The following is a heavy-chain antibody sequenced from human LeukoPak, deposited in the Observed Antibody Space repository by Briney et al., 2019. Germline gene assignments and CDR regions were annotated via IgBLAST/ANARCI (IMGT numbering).Heavy chain of an antibody. CDR3: AREPMRDGYNSYYYYYMDV. CDR1: GFTFSSYS. J-gene: IGHJ6*03. CDR2: ISSSSYI. V-gene: IGHV3-21*01. Sequence: GGSLRLSCAASGFTFSSYSMNWVRQAPGKGLEWVSSISSSSYIYYADSVKGRFTISRDNAKNSLYLQMNSLRAEDTAVYYCAREPMRDGYNSYYYYYMDVWGKGTTVTVSS. D-gene: IGHD5-24*01.